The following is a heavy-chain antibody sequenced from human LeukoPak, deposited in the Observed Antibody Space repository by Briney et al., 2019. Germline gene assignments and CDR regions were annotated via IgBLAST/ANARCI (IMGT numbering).Heavy chain of an antibody. CDR1: GGSISSYY. D-gene: IGHD5-12*01. Sequence: KPSETLSLTCTVSGGSISSYYWSWIRQPPGKGLEWIGYIYYSGSTNYNPSLKSRVTISVDTSKNQFSLKLSSVTAADTAVYYCARDCGYDSYYYGMDVWGQGTTVTVSS. CDR3: ARDCGYDSYYYGMDV. V-gene: IGHV4-59*12. J-gene: IGHJ6*02. CDR2: IYYSGST.